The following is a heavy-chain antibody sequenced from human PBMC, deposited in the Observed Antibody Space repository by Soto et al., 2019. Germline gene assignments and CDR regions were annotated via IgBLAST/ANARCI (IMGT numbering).Heavy chain of an antibody. J-gene: IGHJ4*02. Sequence: SETLSLTCAVSGGSISGHYWSWIRQPPGKGLEWIGYMYYSGSTNYNPSLKSRVTISVDTSKNQFSLELSSVTAADTAVYYCARHVVVVRRGFFDYWGPGTLVTVSS. D-gene: IGHD2-15*01. CDR1: GGSISGHY. CDR2: MYYSGST. CDR3: ARHVVVVRRGFFDY. V-gene: IGHV4-59*08.